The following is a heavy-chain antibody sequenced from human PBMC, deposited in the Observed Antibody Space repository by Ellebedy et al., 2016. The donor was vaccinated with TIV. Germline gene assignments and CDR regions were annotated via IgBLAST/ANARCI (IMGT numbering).Heavy chain of an antibody. D-gene: IGHD3-3*01. V-gene: IGHV3-74*01. CDR2: INSDGSSP. J-gene: IGHJ3*02. CDR3: ARENFSYYVFWRGRYRGYGFYI. CDR1: GFTFSSYW. Sequence: GESLKISCAASGFTFSSYWMHWVRQAPGKGLVWVSRINSDGSSPSYADSVKGRFAISRDNANNTLYLQMKSLRAEDTAVYYCARENFSYYVFWRGRYRGYGFYIWGQGTMVTVSS.